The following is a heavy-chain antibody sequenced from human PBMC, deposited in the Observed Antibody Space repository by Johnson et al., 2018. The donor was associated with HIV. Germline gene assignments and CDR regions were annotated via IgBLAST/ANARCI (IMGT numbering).Heavy chain of an antibody. J-gene: IGHJ3*02. CDR3: ARSVHDYSDYLWGRDAFDI. Sequence: VQLVESGGGLVQPGGSLRLSCAVSGFTFSNYDMHWVRQATGKGLEWVSAIGSAGDTYYPGYVKGRFTIPRENAQNTLSLQMNNLRLGDTAVYYCARSVHDYSDYLWGRDAFDIWGQGTMVIVSS. CDR2: IGSAGDT. D-gene: IGHD4-11*01. V-gene: IGHV3-13*01. CDR1: GFTFSNYD.